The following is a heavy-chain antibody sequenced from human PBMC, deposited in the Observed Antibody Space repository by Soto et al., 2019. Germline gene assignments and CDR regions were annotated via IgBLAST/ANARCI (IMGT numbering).Heavy chain of an antibody. J-gene: IGHJ4*02. CDR2: ISYNGSNK. D-gene: IGHD1-26*01. Sequence: GGSLRLSCAASGFTFSSYGMHWVRQAPGKGLEWVAVISYNGSNKYYADSVKGRFTISRDNSKNTLYLQMNSLRAEDTAVYYCAKLSAYYSFDYWGLGTLVTVSS. CDR3: AKLSAYYSFDY. V-gene: IGHV3-30*18. CDR1: GFTFSSYG.